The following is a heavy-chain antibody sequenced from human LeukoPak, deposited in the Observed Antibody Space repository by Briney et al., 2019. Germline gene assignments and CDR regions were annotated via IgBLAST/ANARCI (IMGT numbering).Heavy chain of an antibody. CDR3: ASYGGN. CDR1: GFTFSSYW. V-gene: IGHV3-23*01. J-gene: IGHJ4*02. Sequence: GGSLRLSCAASGFTFSSYWMSWVRQAPGKGLEWVSTITGSGDTTYYAESVKGRLTISRDNSKSTLYPQMNSLRVEDTGRYYCASYGGNWGQGTLVTVSS. D-gene: IGHD3-16*01. CDR2: ITGSGDTT.